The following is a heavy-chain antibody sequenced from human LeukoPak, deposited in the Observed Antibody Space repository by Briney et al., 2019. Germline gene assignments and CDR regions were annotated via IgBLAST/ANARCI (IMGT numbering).Heavy chain of an antibody. CDR2: ISGSGSST. V-gene: IGHV3-23*01. CDR1: GFTFSSYA. Sequence: GGSLTLSCAASGFTFSSYAMSCVRQPPGKGLEWVAAISGSGSSTYYADSVKGRFTISRDNSKNTLYLQMNSLRAEDTAVYYGAKAQSVRGVSYYYYGMDVWGQGTTVTVSS. CDR3: AKAQSVRGVSYYYYGMDV. D-gene: IGHD3-10*01. J-gene: IGHJ6*02.